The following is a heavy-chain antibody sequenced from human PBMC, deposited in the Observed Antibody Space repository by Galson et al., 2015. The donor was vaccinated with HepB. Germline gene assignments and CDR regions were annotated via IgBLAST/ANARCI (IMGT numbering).Heavy chain of an antibody. J-gene: IGHJ6*02. Sequence: SETLSLTCTVSGGSISSYYWSWIRQPPGKGLEWIGYIYYSGSTYYNPSLKSRVTISVDKSKNQFSLKLSSVTAADTAVYYCAREPRYYDFWSGYSYYYYGMDVWGQGTTVTVSS. V-gene: IGHV4-59*12. CDR1: GGSISSYY. CDR3: AREPRYYDFWSGYSYYYYGMDV. CDR2: IYYSGST. D-gene: IGHD3-3*01.